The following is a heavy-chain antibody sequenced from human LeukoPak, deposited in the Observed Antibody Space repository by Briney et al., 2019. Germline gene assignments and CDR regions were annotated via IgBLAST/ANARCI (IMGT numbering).Heavy chain of an antibody. D-gene: IGHD4-23*01. CDR3: ASRAYGGVRGNSTYYYGMDV. CDR1: GGTFSSYA. CDR2: IIPIFGIA. J-gene: IGHJ6*04. Sequence: GASVKVSCKASGGTFSSYAISWVRQAPGQGLEWMGRIIPIFGIANYAQKFQGRVTITADKSTSTAYMELSSLRSEDTAVYYCASRAYGGVRGNSTYYYGMDVWGKGTTVTVPS. V-gene: IGHV1-69*04.